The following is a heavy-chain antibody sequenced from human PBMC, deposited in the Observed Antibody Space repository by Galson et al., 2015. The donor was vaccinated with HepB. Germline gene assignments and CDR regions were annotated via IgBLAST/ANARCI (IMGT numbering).Heavy chain of an antibody. CDR2: IYHSGST. Sequence: ETLSLTCAVSGGSISSSNWWSWVRQPPGKGLEWIGEIYHSGSTNYNPSLKSRVTISVDKSKNQFSLKLSSVTAADTAVYYCARASCSGGSCFRRQVDYWGQGTLVTVSS. CDR1: GGSISSSNW. CDR3: ARASCSGGSCFRRQVDY. J-gene: IGHJ4*02. V-gene: IGHV4-4*02. D-gene: IGHD2-15*01.